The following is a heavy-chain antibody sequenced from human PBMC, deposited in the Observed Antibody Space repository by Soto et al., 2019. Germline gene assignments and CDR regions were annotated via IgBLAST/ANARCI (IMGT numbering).Heavy chain of an antibody. V-gene: IGHV3-7*05. Sequence: EVQLVESGGGLVQPGGSLRLSCEASEFTFGDYWMSWVRQAPGKGLEWVTNIKQDGSEIYYVDSVKGRFTISRDNARNSLFLQMNRLRAEDSAVYFCARVRTVNYYGMDVWGRGTTVTVSS. J-gene: IGHJ6*02. CDR1: EFTFGDYW. CDR2: IKQDGSEI. CDR3: ARVRTVNYYGMDV.